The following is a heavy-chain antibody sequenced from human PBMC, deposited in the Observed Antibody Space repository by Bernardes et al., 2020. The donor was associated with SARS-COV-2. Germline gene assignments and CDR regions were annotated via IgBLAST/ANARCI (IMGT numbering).Heavy chain of an antibody. V-gene: IGHV3-23*01. Sequence: GGSLRLSCAASGFTFTSYAMTWVRQAPGKGLEWVSGIGNSGDGTYYADSVRGRFTISRDNSKDTLYLQMNSLRAEDTALYDCAKGRDRRGHVPVHWGQGTLVTVSS. J-gene: IGHJ1*01. D-gene: IGHD3-22*01. CDR2: IGNSGDGT. CDR3: AKGRDRRGHVPVH. CDR1: GFTFTSYA.